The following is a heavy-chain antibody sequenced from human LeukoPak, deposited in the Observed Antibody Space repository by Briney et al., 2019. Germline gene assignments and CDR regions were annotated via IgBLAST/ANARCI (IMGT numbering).Heavy chain of an antibody. J-gene: IGHJ5*02. CDR2: IYYSGST. CDR3: ARSCNYYDSSAYYYGFDP. V-gene: IGHV4-59*01. D-gene: IGHD3-22*01. Sequence: SETLSLTCTVSGGSISSYYWSWIRQPPGKGLEWLGYIYYSGSTNYNPSLKSRVTISVDTSKNQFSLELSSVTAADTAVYYCARSCNYYDSSAYYYGFDPWGQGTLVTVSS. CDR1: GGSISSYY.